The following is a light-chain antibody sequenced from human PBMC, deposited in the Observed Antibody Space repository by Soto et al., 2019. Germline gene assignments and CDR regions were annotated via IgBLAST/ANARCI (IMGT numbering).Light chain of an antibody. CDR1: SSNIGTNT. CDR3: AAWDVSLVV. J-gene: IGLJ2*01. V-gene: IGLV1-44*01. Sequence: QSVLTQPPSASGTPGQRVTISCSGSSSNIGTNTVIWYQQLPGAAPKLLIYSDNQRPSGVPGRFSGSKAGTSASLAISGLQSDDEADYYCAAWDVSLVVFGGGTKLTVL. CDR2: SDN.